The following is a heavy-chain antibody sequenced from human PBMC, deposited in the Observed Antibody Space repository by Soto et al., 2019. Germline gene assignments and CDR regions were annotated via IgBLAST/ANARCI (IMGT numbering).Heavy chain of an antibody. CDR2: INAGNGNT. J-gene: IGHJ3*02. V-gene: IGHV1-3*01. CDR1: GYTFTSYA. D-gene: IGHD2-2*01. CDR3: ARAGGYCSSTRCYGHI. Sequence: QVQLVQSGAEVKKPGASVKVSCKASGYTFTSYAMHWVRQAPGQRLEWMGWINAGNGNTKYSQKFQGRVTITRETAASTAYMELISLRSEDTAVYYCARAGGYCSSTRCYGHIWGQGTMVTVSS.